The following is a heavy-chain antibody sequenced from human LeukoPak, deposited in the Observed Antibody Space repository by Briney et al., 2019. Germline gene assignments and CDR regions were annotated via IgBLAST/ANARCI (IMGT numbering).Heavy chain of an antibody. CDR2: ISGSGVGT. D-gene: IGHD2-2*01. CDR3: AKGQSSSSSEWFDP. J-gene: IGHJ5*02. Sequence: GSLRLSCAASGFTFRSYTMTWVRQAPGKGLEWVSTISGSGVGTDYADSVKGRFTVSRDNSRNTLYLQMNSLRAEDTALYYCAKGQSSSSSEWFDPWGQETLVTVSS. V-gene: IGHV3-23*01. CDR1: GFTFRSYT.